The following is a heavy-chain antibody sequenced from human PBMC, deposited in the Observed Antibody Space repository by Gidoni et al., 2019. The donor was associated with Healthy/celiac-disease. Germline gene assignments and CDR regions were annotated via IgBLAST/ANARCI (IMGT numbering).Heavy chain of an antibody. Sequence: EVQLVQSGAEVKKPGESLKISCKGSGYSFTSYWIGWVRQMPGKGLEWMGIIYPGDSDTRYSPSFQDQVTISADKSISTAYLQWSSLKASDTAMYYCARRGYYYGSGSYSDYFDYWGQGTLVTVSS. J-gene: IGHJ4*02. CDR1: GYSFTSYW. D-gene: IGHD3-10*01. CDR3: ARRGYYYGSGSYSDYFDY. V-gene: IGHV5-51*03. CDR2: IYPGDSDT.